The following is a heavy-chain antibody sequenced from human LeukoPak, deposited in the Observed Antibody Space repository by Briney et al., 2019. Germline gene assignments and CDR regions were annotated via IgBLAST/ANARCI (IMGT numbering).Heavy chain of an antibody. D-gene: IGHD6-13*01. V-gene: IGHV4-34*01. CDR2: INHSGST. Sequence: SETLSLTCAVYGGSFSGYYWSWIRQPPGKGLEWIGEINHSGSTNYNPSLKSRVTISVDTSKNQFSLKLSSVTAADTAVYYCARGAFLTQPYSSSWRYYYYYYMDVWGKGTTVTVSS. CDR1: GGSFSGYY. CDR3: ARGAFLTQPYSSSWRYYYYYYMDV. J-gene: IGHJ6*03.